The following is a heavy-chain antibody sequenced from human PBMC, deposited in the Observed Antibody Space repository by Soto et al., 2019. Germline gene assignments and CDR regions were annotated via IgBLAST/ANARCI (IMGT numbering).Heavy chain of an antibody. V-gene: IGHV3-21*01. D-gene: IGHD2-8*01. J-gene: IGHJ4*02. CDR2: ISSGGDYI. CDR3: ASRYCTNGVCPLDY. CDR1: GFTFSSCS. Sequence: TGGSLRLSCAASGFTFSSCSMNWVRQAPGKGLEWVSSISSGGDYIYYADSVKGRFTISRDNAKNSLYLQMNNLRAEDTAVYYCASRYCTNGVCPLDYWGQGTLVTVSS.